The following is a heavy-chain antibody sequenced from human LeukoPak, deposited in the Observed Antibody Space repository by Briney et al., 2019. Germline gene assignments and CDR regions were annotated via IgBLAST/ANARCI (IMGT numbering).Heavy chain of an antibody. CDR1: GGTLSNYA. Sequence: SVKVSCKASGGTLSNYAISWVRQAPGQGLEWMGRIIPILSIPDYAQNFQGRVTITADRSTSTAYMELSSLKSDDTAVYYCARSGGSSWYVGMFYWGQGTLVTVSS. D-gene: IGHD6-13*01. CDR3: ARSGGSSWYVGMFY. V-gene: IGHV1-69*04. CDR2: IIPILSIP. J-gene: IGHJ4*02.